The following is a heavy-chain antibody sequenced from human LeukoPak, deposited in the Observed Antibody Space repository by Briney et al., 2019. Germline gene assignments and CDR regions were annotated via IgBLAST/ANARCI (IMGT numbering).Heavy chain of an antibody. CDR3: ARDTAYSFDY. V-gene: IGHV3-48*01. Sequence: GGSPRLSCAASGFTFTSYSLNWVRQAPGKGLEWVSYISPTTIYYADSVRGRFTISRDDAKNSLYLQMNSLRAEDTAIYYCARDTAYSFDYWGQGTLVTVSS. D-gene: IGHD2-21*01. CDR2: ISPTTI. CDR1: GFTFTSYS. J-gene: IGHJ4*02.